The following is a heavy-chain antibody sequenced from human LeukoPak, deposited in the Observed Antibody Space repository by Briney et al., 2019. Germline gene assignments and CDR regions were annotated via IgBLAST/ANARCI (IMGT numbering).Heavy chain of an antibody. CDR2: IFYSGTT. D-gene: IGHD3-22*01. CDR3: ARRGYYYDSSGYWEFDY. V-gene: IGHV4-59*08. J-gene: IGHJ4*02. Sequence: SETLSLTCSVSGGSISSYYGSWIRQPPGMGLEWIGYIFYSGTTNYNPSLKSRVTISVDTSKNQFSLKLSSVTAADTAVYYCARRGYYYDSSGYWEFDYWGQGTLVTVSS. CDR1: GGSISSYY.